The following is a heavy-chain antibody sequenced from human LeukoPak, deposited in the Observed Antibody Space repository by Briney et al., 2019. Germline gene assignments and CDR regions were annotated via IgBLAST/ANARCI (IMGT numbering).Heavy chain of an antibody. CDR3: AKDIYDSSGYVFDY. D-gene: IGHD3-22*01. V-gene: IGHV3-9*01. J-gene: IGHJ4*02. Sequence: GGSLRLSCAASGFTFDDYAMHWVRQAPGKGLEWVSGISWNSGSIGYADSVKGRFTISRDNAKNSLYLQMNSLRAEDTTLYYCAKDIYDSSGYVFDYWGQGTLVTVSS. CDR1: GFTFDDYA. CDR2: ISWNSGSI.